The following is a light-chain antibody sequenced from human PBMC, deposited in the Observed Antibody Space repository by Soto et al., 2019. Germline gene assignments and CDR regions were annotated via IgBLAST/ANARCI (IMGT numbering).Light chain of an antibody. CDR1: NIGGRS. CDR3: QVWDSSSDHWV. CDR2: DDR. V-gene: IGLV3-21*02. Sequence: SYELTQPPSVSVAPGQTARITCGGSNIGGRSVHWYQQKPGQAPILVVYDDRDRPSGIPERFSGSNSGNTATLTISRVEVGDEADYYCQVWDSSSDHWVFGGGTKLNVL. J-gene: IGLJ3*02.